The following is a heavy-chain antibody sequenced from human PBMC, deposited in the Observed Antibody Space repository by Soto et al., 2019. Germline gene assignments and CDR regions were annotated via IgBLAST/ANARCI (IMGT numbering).Heavy chain of an antibody. CDR2: IYYDGNT. CDR3: ARRGVSGPVDY. V-gene: IGHV4-39*02. Sequence: PSETLSLTCTVSGDTITSSSHYWGWIRQPPGKGLECIANIYYDGNTYYNPSLKSRVAISLDTSKNNFSLKLSSVIAAETAVYYCARRGVSGPVDYWGQGTLVTVSS. J-gene: IGHJ4*02. D-gene: IGHD3-10*01. CDR1: GDTITSSSHY.